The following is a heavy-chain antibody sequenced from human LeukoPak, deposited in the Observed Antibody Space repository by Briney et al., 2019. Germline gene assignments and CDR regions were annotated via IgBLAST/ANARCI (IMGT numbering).Heavy chain of an antibody. J-gene: IGHJ4*02. CDR2: IYYSGST. D-gene: IGHD2-15*01. CDR1: GGSISSRSYY. CDR3: AREVGYCNGGSCYSYFDY. V-gene: IGHV4-61*01. Sequence: SETLSLTCSVSGGSISSRSYYWSWIRQPPGKGLEWTGYIYYSGSTNYNASLTNRVTISVDTSKNQFSLKLSSVTAADTAVYYCAREVGYCNGGSCYSYFDYWGQGTLVTVSS.